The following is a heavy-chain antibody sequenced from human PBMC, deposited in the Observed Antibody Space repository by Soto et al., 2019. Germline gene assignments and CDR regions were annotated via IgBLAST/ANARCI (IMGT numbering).Heavy chain of an antibody. D-gene: IGHD4-4*01. CDR1: GVSISTYY. CDR2: VFYSGNT. V-gene: IGHV4-59*01. CDR3: ASRDYNDAFDI. Sequence: QVQLQESGPGLMKPSETLSLTCTVSGVSISTYYWTWIRQPPGKGLEWIGQVFYSGNTNYNPSLKSRVTISVDASRNQFSLRLSSVTAADTAMYYCASRDYNDAFDIWGQGTLVTVSS. J-gene: IGHJ3*02.